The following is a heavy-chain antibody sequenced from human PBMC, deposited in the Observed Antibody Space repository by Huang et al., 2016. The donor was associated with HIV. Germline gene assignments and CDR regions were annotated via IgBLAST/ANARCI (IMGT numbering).Heavy chain of an antibody. CDR1: GVTFSDYY. CDR3: ARKGRDDFWSGYPDY. Sequence: QVQLVESGGGLVKPGGSLRLSCAASGVTFSDYYMSWIRQAPGKGLEWGSNISSTGNTIYYPDSVKGRFTISRDNAKNSLFLQMNSLRAEDTAIYYCARKGRDDFWSGYPDYWGQGTLVTVSS. J-gene: IGHJ4*02. D-gene: IGHD3-3*01. CDR2: ISSTGNTI. V-gene: IGHV3-11*04.